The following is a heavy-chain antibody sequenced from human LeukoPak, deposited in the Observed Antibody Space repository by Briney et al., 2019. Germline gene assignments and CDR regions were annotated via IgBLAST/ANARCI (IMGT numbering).Heavy chain of an antibody. Sequence: SQTLSLTCAISGDSVSSNSVAWSWIRQSPSRGLEWLGRTYYRSKWYSDYAASLKSRITINPDTSKNQFSLQLNFVTPEDTAAYYCARLQGSSSSGWSRGMDVWGQGTTVTVSS. D-gene: IGHD6-19*01. CDR1: GDSVSSNSVA. V-gene: IGHV6-1*01. CDR3: ARLQGSSSSGWSRGMDV. J-gene: IGHJ6*02. CDR2: TYYRSKWYS.